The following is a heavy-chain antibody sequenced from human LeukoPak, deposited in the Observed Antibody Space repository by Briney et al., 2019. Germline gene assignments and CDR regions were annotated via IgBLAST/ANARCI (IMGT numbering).Heavy chain of an antibody. CDR1: DYSISRGYY. V-gene: IGHV4-38-2*02. CDR2: FYHSGST. D-gene: IGHD5-18*01. CDR3: ARDGGYSYAMGAFDI. Sequence: PSETLSLTCTVSDYSISRGYYWGWIRQPPGKGLEWLGSFYHSGSTNYNPTHKSRVTISVDTSKNQFSLKLSSVTAADTAVYYCARDGGYSYAMGAFDIWGQGTMVTVSS. J-gene: IGHJ3*02.